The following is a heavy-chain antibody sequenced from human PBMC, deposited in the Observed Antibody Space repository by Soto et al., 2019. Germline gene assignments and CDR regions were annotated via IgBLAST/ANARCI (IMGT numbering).Heavy chain of an antibody. J-gene: IGHJ4*02. V-gene: IGHV4-39*01. CDR3: DRRKSHDFYDKDIDVQ. Sequence: PSETLSLTCDVSGGSISIGTDYWGWIRQPPGKGLEWIGNIHYSWSTNYNPSLKSRLSISVDTSKNQFSLKLRSVTAAHTAMYYGDRRKSHDFYDKDIDVQWGQGTQVT. CDR2: IHYSWST. D-gene: IGHD3-22*01. CDR1: GGSISIGTDY.